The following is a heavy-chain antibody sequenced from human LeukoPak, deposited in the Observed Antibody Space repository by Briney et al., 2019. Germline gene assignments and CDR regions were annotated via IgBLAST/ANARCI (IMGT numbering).Heavy chain of an antibody. D-gene: IGHD6-13*01. CDR3: ARPVGVGAAAVA. J-gene: IGHJ5*02. Sequence: GESLKISCKGSGYSFTSYWIGWVRQMPGKVLEWMGIIYAGDSDTRYSPSLHGKVTISADKSISTAYLRWSSLRASDTAMYCCARPVGVGAAAVAWGQGTLVTVSS. CDR2: IYAGDSDT. CDR1: GYSFTSYW. V-gene: IGHV5-51*01.